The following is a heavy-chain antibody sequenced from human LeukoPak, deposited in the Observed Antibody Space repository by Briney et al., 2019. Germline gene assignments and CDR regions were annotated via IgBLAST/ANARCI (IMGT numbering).Heavy chain of an antibody. J-gene: IGHJ1*01. Sequence: GGSLRLSCGAFGFTFSDFPMTWVRQVPGKGLEWVSLISGSGEKTYYSDSVKGRFTMSRDNSENTLTLQMNGLTVEDTAIYYCAKETKEGTKTMAYFQEWAQGTLVTVSS. CDR3: AKETKEGTKTMAYFQE. D-gene: IGHD1-7*01. CDR1: GFTFSDFP. V-gene: IGHV3-23*01. CDR2: ISGSGEKT.